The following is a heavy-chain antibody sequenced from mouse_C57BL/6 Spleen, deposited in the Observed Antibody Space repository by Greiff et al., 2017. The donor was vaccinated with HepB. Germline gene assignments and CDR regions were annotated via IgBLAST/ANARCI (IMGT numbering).Heavy chain of an antibody. Sequence: VQLKESGGGLVKPGGSLKLSCAASGFTFSDYGMHWVRQAPEKGLEWVAYISSGSSTIYYADTVKGRFTISRDNAKNTLFLQMTSLRSEDTAMYYCAKGGITTVVAPMDYWGQGTSVTVSS. D-gene: IGHD1-1*01. CDR1: GFTFSDYG. J-gene: IGHJ4*01. V-gene: IGHV5-17*01. CDR3: AKGGITTVVAPMDY. CDR2: ISSGSSTI.